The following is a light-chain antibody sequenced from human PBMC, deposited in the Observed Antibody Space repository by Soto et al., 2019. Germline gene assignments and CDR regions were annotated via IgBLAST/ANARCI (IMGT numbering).Light chain of an antibody. J-gene: IGKJ1*01. CDR1: QNINNY. Sequence: DIQMTQSPSSLSASVGDRVTMTCRASQNINNYLNWYQQKPGKAPKLLIFAAANLEIGIPSRFSGSGSGTDFTLSIRNLQPKDFATYFCQQTYVTPPWAFGQGTKVEV. V-gene: IGKV1-39*01. CDR2: AAA. CDR3: QQTYVTPPWA.